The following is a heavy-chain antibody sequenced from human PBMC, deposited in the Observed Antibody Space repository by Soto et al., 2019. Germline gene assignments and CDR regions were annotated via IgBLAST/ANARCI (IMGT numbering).Heavy chain of an antibody. CDR2: IHTGGST. D-gene: IGHD4-17*01. CDR1: GFTVSSKY. V-gene: IGHV3-53*01. J-gene: IGHJ6*02. CDR3: ARKWTTVTTLGGTDV. Sequence: EMQLVESGGGLIQPGGSLRLCCAASGFTVSSKYMTWFRQAPGKGLEWVSVIHTGGSTYYADSVKGRFTISRDNSKNTLYLQMNSLRAEDTAVYLCARKWTTVTTLGGTDVWGQGTTVTVSS.